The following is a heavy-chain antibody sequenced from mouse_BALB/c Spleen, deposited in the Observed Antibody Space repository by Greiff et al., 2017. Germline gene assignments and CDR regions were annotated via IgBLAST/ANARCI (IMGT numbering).Heavy chain of an antibody. CDR1: EYEFPSHD. V-gene: IGHV5-2*03. CDR3: ARHGEDYDGYYFDY. D-gene: IGHD2-4*01. CDR2: INSDGGST. Sequence: EVKLEESGGGLVQPGESLKLSCESNEYEFPSHDMSWVRKTPEKRLELVAAINSDGGSTYYPDTMERRFIISRDNTKKTLYLQMSSLRSEDTALYYCARHGEDYDGYYFDYWGQGTTLTVSS. J-gene: IGHJ2*01.